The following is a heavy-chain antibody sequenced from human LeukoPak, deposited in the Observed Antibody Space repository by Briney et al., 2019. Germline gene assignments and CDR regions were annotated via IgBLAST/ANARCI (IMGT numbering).Heavy chain of an antibody. D-gene: IGHD3-22*01. Sequence: SETLSLTCAVYGGSFSGYYWSWIRQSPGKGLEWIGEINHSGSTNYNPSLKSRVTISVDTSKNQFSLKLSSVTAADTAVYYCASNTYYYDSSGYYPFEYWGQGTLVTVSS. J-gene: IGHJ4*02. CDR3: ASNTYYYDSSGYYPFEY. CDR1: GGSFSGYY. CDR2: INHSGST. V-gene: IGHV4-34*01.